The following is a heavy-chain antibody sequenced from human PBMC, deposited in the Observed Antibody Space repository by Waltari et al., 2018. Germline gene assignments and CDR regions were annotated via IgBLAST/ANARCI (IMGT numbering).Heavy chain of an antibody. J-gene: IGHJ5*02. CDR1: GGSISSGGYY. D-gene: IGHD2-2*03. V-gene: IGHV4-31*03. CDR2: IYYIGST. CDR3: ARAKLTGYCSSTSCFLNWFDP. Sequence: QVQLQESGPGLVKPSQTLSLTCTVSGGSISSGGYYWSWIRQHPGKGLEWIGYIYYIGSTYYNPSLKSRVTISVDTSKNQFSLKLSSVTAADTAVYYCARAKLTGYCSSTSCFLNWFDPWGQGTLVTVSS.